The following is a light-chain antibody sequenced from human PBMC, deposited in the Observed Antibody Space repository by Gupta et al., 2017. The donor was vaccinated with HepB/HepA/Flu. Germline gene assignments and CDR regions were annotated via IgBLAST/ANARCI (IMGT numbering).Light chain of an antibody. V-gene: IGKV1-39*01. CDR3: QQSDSTSST. Sequence: QMTQSPSSLSASVGDRVTITCRASQSISSYLNWYQQKPGKAPKLLIYAASSLHSGVPSRFSGSGSGTDVNLTISSLQPEEFATYYGQQSDSTSSTFGQGTQVEIK. CDR2: AAS. J-gene: IGKJ5*01. CDR1: QSISSY.